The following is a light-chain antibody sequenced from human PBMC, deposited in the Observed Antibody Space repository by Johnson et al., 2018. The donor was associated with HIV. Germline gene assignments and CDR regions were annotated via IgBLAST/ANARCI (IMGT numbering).Light chain of an antibody. Sequence: QSVLTQPPSVSAAPGQKVTISCSGSSSNIGNNYVSWYQQLPGRAPKLLIYDNNKRPSGIPARFLGSKSGTSATLGITRLQTGDEADYYCGTWDSSVRAGVFGTGTMITVL. CDR1: SSNIGNNY. CDR3: GTWDSSVRAGV. J-gene: IGLJ1*01. CDR2: DNN. V-gene: IGLV1-51*01.